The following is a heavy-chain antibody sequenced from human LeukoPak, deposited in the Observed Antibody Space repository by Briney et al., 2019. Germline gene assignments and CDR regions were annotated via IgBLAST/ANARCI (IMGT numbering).Heavy chain of an antibody. D-gene: IGHD3-22*01. J-gene: IGHJ3*02. V-gene: IGHV4-59*01. CDR2: IYYSGST. Sequence: PSETLSLTCTVSGGSISSYYWSWIRQPPGKGLGWIGYIYYSGSTNYNPSLKSRVTISVDTSKNQFSLKLSSVTAADTAVYYCARDTADYYDSSGYWGHAFDIWGRGTMVTVSS. CDR3: ARDTADYYDSSGYWGHAFDI. CDR1: GGSISSYY.